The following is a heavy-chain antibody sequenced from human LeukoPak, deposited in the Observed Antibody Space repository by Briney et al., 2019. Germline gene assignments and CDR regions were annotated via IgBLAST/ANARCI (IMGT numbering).Heavy chain of an antibody. J-gene: IGHJ4*02. Sequence: PGGSLRLSCAASGFTFSSYAMHWVRQAPGKGLEWVAVISYDGSNKYYADSVKGRFTISRDNSKNTLYLQMNSLRAEDTAVYYCAVGFWRDGYNADPLDYWGQGTLVTVSS. D-gene: IGHD5-24*01. CDR1: GFTFSSYA. CDR3: AVGFWRDGYNADPLDY. CDR2: ISYDGSNK. V-gene: IGHV3-30-3*01.